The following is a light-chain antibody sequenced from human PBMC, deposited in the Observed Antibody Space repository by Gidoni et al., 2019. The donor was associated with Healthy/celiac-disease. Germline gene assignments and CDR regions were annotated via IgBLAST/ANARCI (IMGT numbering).Light chain of an antibody. CDR3: QQYGSSPIT. V-gene: IGKV3-20*01. Sequence: EIVFTQSPGTLSLSPGERATLSCRASQSVSSSYLAWYQPKPGQAPRLLIYGASSRATGIPDRFSGSGSGTDFTLNISRLEPEDFAVYYCQQYGSSPITFGGGTKVEIK. CDR1: QSVSSSY. J-gene: IGKJ4*01. CDR2: GAS.